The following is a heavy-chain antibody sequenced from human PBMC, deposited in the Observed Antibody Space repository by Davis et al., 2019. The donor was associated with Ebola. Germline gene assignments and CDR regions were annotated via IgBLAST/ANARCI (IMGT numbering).Heavy chain of an antibody. J-gene: IGHJ6*03. CDR1: GYTFIDNY. D-gene: IGHD2-8*01. V-gene: IGHV1-2*04. Sequence: AASVKVSCKASGYTFIDNYIHWMRQAPGQGPEWMGCINPKSGGTKYAQRFQDWVTMTRDTSITTAYVELSGLTSDDTAIYYCARALSATYDYYVDVWGKGTAVTVSS. CDR3: ARALSATYDYYVDV. CDR2: INPKSGGT.